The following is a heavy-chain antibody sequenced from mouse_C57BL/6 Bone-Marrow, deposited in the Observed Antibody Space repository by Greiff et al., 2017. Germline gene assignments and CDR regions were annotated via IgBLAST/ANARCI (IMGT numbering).Heavy chain of an antibody. CDR1: GFSLTSYG. J-gene: IGHJ3*01. V-gene: IGHV2-3*01. Sequence: QVQLKQSGPGLVAPSQSLSITCTVSGFSLTSYGVSWVRQPPEKGLEWLGVIWGDGSTNYHSAIISRLSSSKDNSKSKVLLKLNSLQTDDTATSYCAKPDDYEAWFAYWGQGTLVTVSA. D-gene: IGHD2-4*01. CDR3: AKPDDYEAWFAY. CDR2: IWGDGST.